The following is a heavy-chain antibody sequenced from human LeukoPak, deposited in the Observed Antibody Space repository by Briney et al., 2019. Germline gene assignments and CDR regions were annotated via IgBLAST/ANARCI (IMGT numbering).Heavy chain of an antibody. CDR1: GFTFSSYG. J-gene: IGHJ4*02. Sequence: GGSLRLSCAASGFTFSSYGMHWVRQAPGKGLEWVSSITASGGSTYYADSVKGRFTISRDNSKNTLYLQMNSLRGEDTAGYYCVKRGSQKYFDSWGQGTLVTVSS. V-gene: IGHV3-23*01. CDR2: ITASGGST. D-gene: IGHD1-26*01. CDR3: VKRGSQKYFDS.